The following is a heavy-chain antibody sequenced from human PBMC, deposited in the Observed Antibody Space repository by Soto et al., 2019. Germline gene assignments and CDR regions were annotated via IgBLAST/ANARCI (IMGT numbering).Heavy chain of an antibody. CDR3: ARADYYGSGSYLYY. CDR1: GYTFTGYY. V-gene: IGHV1-2*04. Sequence: ASVKVSCKASGYTFTGYYMHWVRQAPGQGLEWMGWINPNSGGTNYAQKFQGWVTMTRDTSISTAYMELSRLRSDDTAVYYCARADYYGSGSYLYYWGKGTLVTVSS. CDR2: INPNSGGT. J-gene: IGHJ4*02. D-gene: IGHD3-10*01.